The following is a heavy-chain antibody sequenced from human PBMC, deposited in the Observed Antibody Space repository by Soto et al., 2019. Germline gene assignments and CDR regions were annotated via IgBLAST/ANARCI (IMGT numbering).Heavy chain of an antibody. CDR3: ARDGHGYNYWYFDL. V-gene: IGHV1-69*01. CDR2: IIPIYGTA. J-gene: IGHJ2*01. CDR1: GDTFNKYT. Sequence: QVQLVQSGAEVKEPGSSVKVSCKVSGDTFNKYTINWVRQAPGQGLEWMAGIIPIYGTANYALKFHDRIKVTADESTATAYMELNSLTSDDTAIYYCARDGHGYNYWYFDLWGRGTLITVSS. D-gene: IGHD5-12*01.